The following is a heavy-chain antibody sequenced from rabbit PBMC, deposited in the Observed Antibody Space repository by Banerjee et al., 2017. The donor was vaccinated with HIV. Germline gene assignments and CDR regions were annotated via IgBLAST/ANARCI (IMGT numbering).Heavy chain of an antibody. D-gene: IGHD4-1*01. CDR2: INTSSGNT. J-gene: IGHJ4*01. V-gene: IGHV1S45*01. Sequence: QEQLEESGGGLVQPEGSLTLTCTASGFDFSNDAMCWVRQAPGKGLEWIACINTSSGNTVYATWAKGRFTISRTSSTTVALQMTSLTAADTATYFCARDLAGVIGWNFGLWGPGTLVTVS. CDR1: GFDFSNDA. CDR3: ARDLAGVIGWNFGL.